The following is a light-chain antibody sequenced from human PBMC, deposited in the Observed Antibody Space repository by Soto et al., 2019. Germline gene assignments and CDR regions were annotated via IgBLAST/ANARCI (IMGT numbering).Light chain of an antibody. Sequence: EIVLTQSPGTLSLSPVERATLSCRASQSVSSNLAWYQQKPGQAPRLLIYGASTRATGIPDRFSGSGSGTDFTLTISSLQSEDFAFFYCQQYDNWPRTFGQGTKVDIK. CDR1: QSVSSN. J-gene: IGKJ1*01. V-gene: IGKV3D-15*01. CDR2: GAS. CDR3: QQYDNWPRT.